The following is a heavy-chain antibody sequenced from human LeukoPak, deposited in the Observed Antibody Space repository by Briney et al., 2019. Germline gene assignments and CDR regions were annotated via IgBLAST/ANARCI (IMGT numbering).Heavy chain of an antibody. J-gene: IGHJ4*02. D-gene: IGHD3-9*01. Sequence: SETLSLTCTVSGGSISSSSYYWGWIRQPPGKGLEWIGNIYYSGSTYYNPSLKSRVTISVDTSKNQFSLKLSSVTAADTAVYYCARLRNDILTGYENYYFDYWGQGTLVTVSS. CDR3: ARLRNDILTGYENYYFDY. CDR2: IYYSGST. CDR1: GGSISSSSYY. V-gene: IGHV4-39*07.